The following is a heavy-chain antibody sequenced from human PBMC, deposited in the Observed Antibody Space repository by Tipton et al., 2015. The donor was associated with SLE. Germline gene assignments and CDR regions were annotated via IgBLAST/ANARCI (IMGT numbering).Heavy chain of an antibody. Sequence: QSGPEVKKPGASVKVSCKVSGFTLSELSMHWVRQGPGKGLEWMGGFDPEDGETIYAQKFQGRVSLTEDTSTDTAYMELSSLRSEDTAVYYCATGFFKELRFLEWLLLDYWGQGTLVTVSS. J-gene: IGHJ4*02. CDR2: FDPEDGET. D-gene: IGHD3-3*01. CDR3: ATGFFKELRFLEWLLLDY. CDR1: GFTLSELS. V-gene: IGHV1-24*01.